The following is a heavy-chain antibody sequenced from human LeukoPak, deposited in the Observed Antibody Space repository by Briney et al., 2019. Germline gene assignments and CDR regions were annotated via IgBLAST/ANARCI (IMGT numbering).Heavy chain of an antibody. D-gene: IGHD6-6*01. CDR2: ISAYNGNT. Sequence: ASVKVSCKASGYTFTSYGISWVRQAPGQGLEWMGWISAYNGNTNNAQKLQGRVTMTTDTSTSTAYMELRSLRSDDTAVYYCARGSRYSSSSRWFDPWGQGTLVTVSS. CDR3: ARGSRYSSSSRWFDP. V-gene: IGHV1-18*01. J-gene: IGHJ5*02. CDR1: GYTFTSYG.